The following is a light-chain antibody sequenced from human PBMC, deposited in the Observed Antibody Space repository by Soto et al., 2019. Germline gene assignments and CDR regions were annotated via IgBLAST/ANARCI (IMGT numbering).Light chain of an antibody. Sequence: EIVLTQSPGTLSLSPGERATLSCRASQSVSSSYLSWYQQKPGQAPRLLIYGASSSATGIPDRFSCSGSGTDFTLTISRLETEDFAVYYCQQYGSSPLTFGRGTKVEIK. J-gene: IGKJ4*01. CDR2: GAS. CDR3: QQYGSSPLT. CDR1: QSVSSSY. V-gene: IGKV3-20*01.